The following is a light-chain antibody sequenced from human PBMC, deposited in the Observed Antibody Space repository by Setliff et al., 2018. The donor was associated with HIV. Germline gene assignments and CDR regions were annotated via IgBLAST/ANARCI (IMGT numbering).Light chain of an antibody. CDR3: CSYAAIPPYG. J-gene: IGLJ1*01. Sequence: QSALTQPASASGSPGQSIIISCTGTSSDIGGYSHVSWYQQHPGKVPKLIMYEVRNRPSGVSNRFSGAKSGNTASLPISGLQAEDEADYYCCSYAAIPPYGFGTGTKVTVL. CDR2: EVR. V-gene: IGLV2-14*01. CDR1: SSDIGGYSH.